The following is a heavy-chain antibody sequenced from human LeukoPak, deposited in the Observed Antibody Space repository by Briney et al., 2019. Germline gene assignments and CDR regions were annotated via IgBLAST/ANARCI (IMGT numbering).Heavy chain of an antibody. CDR2: ISYDGDTE. Sequence: GRSLRLSCAASGFTFSSYGTFWVRQAPGKGLEWVALISYDGDTEYYADSVRGRFTISRDNSKSTLSLQMNSLRAEDTAIYYCATYRQVLLPFESWGQGTLVTVSS. CDR1: GFTFSSYG. J-gene: IGHJ4*02. D-gene: IGHD5-18*01. V-gene: IGHV3-30*03. CDR3: ATYRQVLLPFES.